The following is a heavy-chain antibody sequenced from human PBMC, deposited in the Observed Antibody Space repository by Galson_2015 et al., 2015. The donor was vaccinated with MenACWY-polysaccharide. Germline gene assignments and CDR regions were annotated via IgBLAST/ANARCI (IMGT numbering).Heavy chain of an antibody. CDR1: GDSVSNNHVA. V-gene: IGHV6-1*01. CDR2: TYRGSN. D-gene: IGHD2-15*01. J-gene: IGHJ3*02. CDR3: ARGAYSSFDI. Sequence: CAISGDSVSNNHVAWNWIRQSPSRGLEWLGRTYRGSNQYAASMRGRIAINSDTSTNQFSLRLSSVTPEDTGLYYCARGAYSSFDIWGQG.